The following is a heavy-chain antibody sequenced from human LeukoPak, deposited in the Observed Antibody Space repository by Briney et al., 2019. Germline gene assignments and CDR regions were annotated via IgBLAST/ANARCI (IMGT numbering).Heavy chain of an antibody. CDR2: ISGSGGST. CDR3: AKVLLPYFYYYMDV. Sequence: GGSLRLSCAASGFTFSSYAMSWVRQAPGKWLEWVSAISGSGGSTYYADSVKGRFTISRDNSKNTLYLQMNSLRAEDTAVYYCAKVLLPYFYYYMDVWGKGTTVTVSS. J-gene: IGHJ6*03. CDR1: GFTFSSYA. D-gene: IGHD3-22*01. V-gene: IGHV3-23*01.